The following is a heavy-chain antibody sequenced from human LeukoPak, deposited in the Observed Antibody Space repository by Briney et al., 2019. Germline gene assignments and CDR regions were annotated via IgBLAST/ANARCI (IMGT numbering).Heavy chain of an antibody. CDR2: IYYSGST. J-gene: IGHJ4*02. D-gene: IGHD2-2*01. CDR3: ARRQSTYCSSTSCYRRDVDY. Sequence: PSETLSLTCTVSGGSISSSSYYWGWLRQPPGKGLEWIGSIYYSGSTYYNPSLKSRVTISVDTSKNQFSLKLSSVTAADTAVYYCARRQSTYCSSTSCYRRDVDYWGQGTLVTVSS. V-gene: IGHV4-39*01. CDR1: GGSISSSSYY.